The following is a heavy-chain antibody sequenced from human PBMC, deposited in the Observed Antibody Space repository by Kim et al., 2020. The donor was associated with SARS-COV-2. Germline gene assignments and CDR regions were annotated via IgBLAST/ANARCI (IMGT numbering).Heavy chain of an antibody. CDR3: ARMDYYDSSGYYYGTMLAFDI. CDR2: INPNSGGT. J-gene: IGHJ3*02. V-gene: IGHV1-2*06. CDR1: GYTFTGYY. D-gene: IGHD3-22*01. Sequence: ASVKVSCKASGYTFTGYYMHWVRQAPGQGLEWMGRINPNSGGTNYAQKFQGRVTMTRDTSISTAYMELSRLRSDDTAVYYCARMDYYDSSGYYYGTMLAFDIWGQGTMVTVSS.